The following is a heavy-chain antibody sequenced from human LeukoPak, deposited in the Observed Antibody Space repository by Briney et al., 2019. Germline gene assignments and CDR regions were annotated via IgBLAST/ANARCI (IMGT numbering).Heavy chain of an antibody. J-gene: IGHJ4*02. CDR1: GGSFSRGGYY. CDR3: ARTYYYDSSGYYQIDY. Sequence: SETLSLTCNVSGGSFSRGGYYWTWIRQHPGKGLEWIGYIYYSGSTYYNPSLKSRVTISVDTSKNQFSLNVSSVTAADTAVYYCARTYYYDSSGYYQIDYWGQGTLVTVSS. D-gene: IGHD3-22*01. CDR2: IYYSGST. V-gene: IGHV4-31*03.